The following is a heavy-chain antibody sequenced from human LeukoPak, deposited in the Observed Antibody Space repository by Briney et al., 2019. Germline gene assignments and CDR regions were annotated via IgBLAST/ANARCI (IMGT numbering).Heavy chain of an antibody. CDR2: ISGSGGST. V-gene: IGHV3-23*01. J-gene: IGHJ3*02. CDR1: GFTFSRHW. D-gene: IGHD6-19*01. CDR3: AKDYSSGWYDAFDI. Sequence: GGSLGLSCVASGFTFSRHWMSWVRQAPGKGLEWVSSISGSGGSTYFADSVKGRFTISRDNSKNTLYLQMNSLRAEDTAVYYCAKDYSSGWYDAFDIWGQGTVVTVSS.